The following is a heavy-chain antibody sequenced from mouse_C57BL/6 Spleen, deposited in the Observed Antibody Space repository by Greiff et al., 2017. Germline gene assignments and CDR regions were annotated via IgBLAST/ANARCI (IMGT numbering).Heavy chain of an antibody. J-gene: IGHJ1*03. CDR1: GYAFSSYW. D-gene: IGHD1-1*01. V-gene: IGHV1-80*01. CDR2: IYPGDGDT. Sequence: VQLQQSGAELVKPGASVKISCKASGYAFSSYWMNWVKQRPGKGLEWIGQIYPGDGDTNYNGKFKGKATLTADKSSSTAYMQLSSLTSEDSAVYFCARTRAYGSSPYWYFDVWGTGTTVTVSS. CDR3: ARTRAYGSSPYWYFDV.